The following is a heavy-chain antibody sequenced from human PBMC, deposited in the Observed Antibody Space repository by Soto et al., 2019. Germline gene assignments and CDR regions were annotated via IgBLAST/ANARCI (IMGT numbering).Heavy chain of an antibody. CDR3: VRGHF. CDR1: GFPFRNEW. CDR2: ISPDGNEK. V-gene: IGHV3-7*01. J-gene: IGHJ1*01. Sequence: EEQLVESGGGLVQPGGSLRLSCAASGFPFRNEWMTWVRQAPMKGLEWVANISPDGNEKNYVDSVKGRFTISRDNANNFLYLQTDNLRVEDTAVYYCVRGHFWGQGTLVTVSS.